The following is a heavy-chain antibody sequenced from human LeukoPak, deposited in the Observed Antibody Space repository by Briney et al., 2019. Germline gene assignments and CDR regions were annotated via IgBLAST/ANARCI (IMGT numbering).Heavy chain of an antibody. Sequence: SETLSLTCTVSGGSISSSSYYWGWIRQPPGRGLEWIGSIYYSGSTYYNPSLKSRVTISVDTSKNQFSLKLSSVTAADTAAYYCASLGRSGYYFDYWGQGTLVTVSS. CDR2: IYYSGST. D-gene: IGHD3-3*01. V-gene: IGHV4-39*07. CDR3: ASLGRSGYYFDY. J-gene: IGHJ4*02. CDR1: GGSISSSSYY.